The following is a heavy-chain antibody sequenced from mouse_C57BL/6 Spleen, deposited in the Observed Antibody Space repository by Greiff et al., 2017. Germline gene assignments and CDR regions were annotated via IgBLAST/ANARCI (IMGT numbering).Heavy chain of an antibody. V-gene: IGHV5-16*01. CDR3: ARDVSTGTTYFDY. Sequence: EVKLVESEGGLVQPGSSMKLSCTASGFTFSDYYMAWVRQVPEKGLEWVANINYDGSTTYYLDSLKSRFIISRDNAKNIQYLQMTSLKSEDTATYYWARDVSTGTTYFDYWGQGTTLTVSS. J-gene: IGHJ2*01. CDR1: GFTFSDYY. D-gene: IGHD4-1*02. CDR2: INYDGSTT.